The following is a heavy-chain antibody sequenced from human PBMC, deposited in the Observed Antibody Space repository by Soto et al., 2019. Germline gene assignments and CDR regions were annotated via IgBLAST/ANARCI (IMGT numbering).Heavy chain of an antibody. CDR1: AYTSTLYG. CDR3: ATALGTSGWFHY. D-gene: IGHD6-19*01. CDR2: IRAHNGET. V-gene: IGHV1-18*01. J-gene: IGHJ4*02. Sequence: QVHLVQSGAEVKRPGGSVKVSCKASAYTSTLYGITWVRQAPGQGLEWMGWIRAHNGETKFARKFQDRVTMTTDPSSSTVFMDLRTLTSDDTAVYYCATALGTSGWFHYWGQGTLVTVPS.